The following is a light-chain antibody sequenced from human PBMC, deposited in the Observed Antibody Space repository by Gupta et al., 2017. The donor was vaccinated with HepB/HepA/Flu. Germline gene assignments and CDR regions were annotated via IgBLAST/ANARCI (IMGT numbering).Light chain of an antibody. J-gene: IGKJ2*01. CDR1: QSISSY. CDR3: QQSDNTPYT. CDR2: GAS. Sequence: DIQMTQSPSSLSASVGDRVTITCRASQSISSYLNWYQQKPGKAPKLVIYGASSLESGVPTGISGSGSGTDFTLTISRLQPEHFATYYCQQSDNTPYTFGQGTKLEIK. V-gene: IGKV1-39*01.